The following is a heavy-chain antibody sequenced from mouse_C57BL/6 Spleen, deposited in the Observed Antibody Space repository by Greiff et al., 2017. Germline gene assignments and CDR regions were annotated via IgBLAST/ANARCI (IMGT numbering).Heavy chain of an antibody. V-gene: IGHV1-69*01. J-gene: IGHJ1*03. CDR3: ATSYYYGSSVWYFDV. D-gene: IGHD1-1*01. CDR1: GYTFTSYW. CDR2: IDPSDSYT. Sequence: QVQLQQPGAELVMPGASVKLSCKASGYTFTSYWMHWVKQRPGQGLEWIGEIDPSDSYTNYNQKFKGKSTLTVDKSSSTAYMQLSSLTSEDSAVYYCATSYYYGSSVWYFDVWGTGTTVTVSS.